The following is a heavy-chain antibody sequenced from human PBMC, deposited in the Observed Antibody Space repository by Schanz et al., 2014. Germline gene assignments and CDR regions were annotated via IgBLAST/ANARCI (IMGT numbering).Heavy chain of an antibody. CDR3: ARSLGINYFDY. J-gene: IGHJ4*02. D-gene: IGHD1-26*01. CDR2: IYNSGKT. CDR1: GGSISSEY. Sequence: QVQLQESGPALVKPSETLSLTCTVSGGSISSEYWSWIRQPAGKGLEWIGRIYNSGKTNYNPSLESRVSMSVDTSKKQLSLKLRSVSAADTAVYYCARSLGINYFDYWGQGTLVTVSS. V-gene: IGHV4-4*07.